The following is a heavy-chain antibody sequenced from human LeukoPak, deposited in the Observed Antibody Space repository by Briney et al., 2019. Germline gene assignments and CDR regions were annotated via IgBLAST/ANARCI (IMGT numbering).Heavy chain of an antibody. V-gene: IGHV4-59*01. D-gene: IGHD3-22*01. CDR1: GGSISSYY. CDR3: ARDAPHYYDSSGYYDY. J-gene: IGHJ4*02. CDR2: IYYSGST. Sequence: SETLSLTCTVSGGSISSYYWSWLRQPPGKGLEWVGYIYYSGSTNHNPSLKSRVTISVDTSKNQFSLKLSSVTAADTAVYYCARDAPHYYDSSGYYDYWGQGTLVTVSS.